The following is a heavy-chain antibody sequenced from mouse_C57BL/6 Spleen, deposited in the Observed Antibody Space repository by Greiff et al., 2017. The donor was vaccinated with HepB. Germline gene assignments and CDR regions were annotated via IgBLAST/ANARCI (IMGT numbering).Heavy chain of an antibody. CDR1: GFPFSSYA. V-gene: IGHV5-4*01. D-gene: IGHD3-2*02. J-gene: IGHJ2*01. CDR2: ISDGGSYT. Sequence: EVQRVESGGGLVKPGGSLKLSCAASGFPFSSYAMSWVRQTPEKRLEWVATISDGGSYTYYPDNVKGRFTISRDNAKNNLYLQMSHLKSEDTAMNYCARETAQATLDYWGQGTTLTVSS. CDR3: ARETAQATLDY.